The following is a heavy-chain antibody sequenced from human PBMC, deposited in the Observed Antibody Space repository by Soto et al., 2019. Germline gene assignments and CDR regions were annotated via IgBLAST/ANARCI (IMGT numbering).Heavy chain of an antibody. J-gene: IGHJ4*02. V-gene: IGHV4-59*01. CDR1: GGSISSYY. CDR3: ARGPLITIFGVVPYYFDY. CDR2: IYYSGST. D-gene: IGHD3-3*01. Sequence: SETLSLTCTVSGGSISSYYWSWIRQPPGKGLEWIGYIYYSGSTNYNPSLKSRVTISVDTSKNQFSLKLSSVTAADTAVYYCARGPLITIFGVVPYYFDYWGQGTLVTVSS.